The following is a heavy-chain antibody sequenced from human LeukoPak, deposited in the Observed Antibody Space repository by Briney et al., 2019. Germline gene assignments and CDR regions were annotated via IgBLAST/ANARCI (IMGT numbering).Heavy chain of an antibody. CDR1: GYSISSGYY. Sequence: SETLSLTCTVSGYSISSGYYWGWIRQPPGKGLEWIGSIYHSGSTYYNPSLKSRVTISVDTSKNQFSLKLSSVTAADTAVYYCARDGLGCGGGSCYQRAFDYWGQGTLVTVSS. J-gene: IGHJ4*02. V-gene: IGHV4-38-2*02. CDR2: IYHSGST. D-gene: IGHD2-15*01. CDR3: ARDGLGCGGGSCYQRAFDY.